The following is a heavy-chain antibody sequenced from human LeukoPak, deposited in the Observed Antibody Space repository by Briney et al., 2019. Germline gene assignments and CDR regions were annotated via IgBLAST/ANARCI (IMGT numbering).Heavy chain of an antibody. CDR2: IIPIFGTA. CDR1: GGTFSSYA. V-gene: IGHV1-69*06. Sequence: GASVKVSCKASGGTFSSYAISWVRQAPGQGLEWMGGIIPIFGTANYAQKFQGRVTITADKSTSTAYMELSSLRSKDTAVYYCARTEGGYDWGGFDYWGQGTLVTVSS. J-gene: IGHJ4*02. D-gene: IGHD5-12*01. CDR3: ARTEGGYDWGGFDY.